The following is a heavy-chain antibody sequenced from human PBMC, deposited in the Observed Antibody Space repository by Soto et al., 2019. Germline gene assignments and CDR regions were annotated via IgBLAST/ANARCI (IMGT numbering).Heavy chain of an antibody. CDR2: IIPIFGTA. Sequence: QVQLVQSGAEVKKPGSSVKVSCKASGGTFSSYVISWVRQAPGQGLEWVGGIIPIFGTANYAQTFQGRVTIPPDESTVTACRELSSLRSEDTAVYYCAKAYRTAGTSWGYYGMDVWGQGATVSVSS. V-gene: IGHV1-69*01. D-gene: IGHD1-1*01. CDR3: AKAYRTAGTSWGYYGMDV. CDR1: GGTFSSYV. J-gene: IGHJ6*02.